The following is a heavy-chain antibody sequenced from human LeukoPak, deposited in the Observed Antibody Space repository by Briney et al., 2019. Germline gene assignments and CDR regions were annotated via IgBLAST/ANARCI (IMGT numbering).Heavy chain of an antibody. CDR1: GYSFTGHY. D-gene: IGHD5-18*01. CDR3: ARVDTAMVAGGGDY. CDR2: INPNSGGT. V-gene: IGHV1-2*02. Sequence: GASVKVSCKASGYSFTGHYMHWVRQAPGQGLEWMGWINPNSGGTKYAQKFKGRVTMTRDTSISTAYMELSRLRSDDTAVYYCARVDTAMVAGGGDYWGQGTLVTVSS. J-gene: IGHJ4*02.